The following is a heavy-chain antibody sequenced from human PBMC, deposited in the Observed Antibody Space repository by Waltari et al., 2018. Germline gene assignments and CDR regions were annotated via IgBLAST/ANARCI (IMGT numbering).Heavy chain of an antibody. D-gene: IGHD3-16*01. CDR1: GFTFTKHS. CDR2: ISYDGSGE. CDR3: ARDLEITFGGVTGGDY. J-gene: IGHJ4*02. Sequence: QVQLVESGGGVVPPGRSLRTSCAAAGFTFTKHSMLWVRQAPGTGLEWVAFISYDGSGEFYADSVKGRFTISRDNSMNTLYLQMDTLRPEDTALYYCARDLEITFGGVTGGDYWGQGTLVTVSS. V-gene: IGHV3-30*01.